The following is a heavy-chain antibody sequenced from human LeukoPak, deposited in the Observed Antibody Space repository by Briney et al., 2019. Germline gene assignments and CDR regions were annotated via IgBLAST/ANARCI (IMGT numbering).Heavy chain of an antibody. D-gene: IGHD4-17*01. CDR1: GYTFTSYG. CDR2: ISGYNGNT. J-gene: IGHJ4*02. Sequence: GASVKVSCKASGYTFTSYGFTWVRQAPGQGLEWMGWISGYNGNTNYAQKLQGRVTMTTDTSTSTAYMELKSLRPDDTAVYYCAMGETVTTPPRDYWGQGTLVTVSS. V-gene: IGHV1-18*01. CDR3: AMGETVTTPPRDY.